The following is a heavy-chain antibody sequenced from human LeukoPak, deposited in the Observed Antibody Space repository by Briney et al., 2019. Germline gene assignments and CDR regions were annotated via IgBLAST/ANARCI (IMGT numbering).Heavy chain of an antibody. CDR3: ARGETMSEFDP. CDR2: INHSGGST. Sequence: ASVKVSRKASGYTFPSYYIHWVRQAPGQGAEGMGIINHSGGSTSYAQKFQGRVTMTRDTSTSTVYMELSSLRSEDTAVYYCARGETMSEFDPWGQGTLVTVSS. V-gene: IGHV1-46*01. J-gene: IGHJ5*02. D-gene: IGHD3-10*02. CDR1: GYTFPSYY.